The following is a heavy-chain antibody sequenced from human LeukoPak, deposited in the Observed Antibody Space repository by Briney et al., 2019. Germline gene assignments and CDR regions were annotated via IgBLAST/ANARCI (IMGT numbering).Heavy chain of an antibody. V-gene: IGHV4-30-2*01. Sequence: PSETLSLTCAVSGGSISSGGYSWSWIRQPPGKGLEWIGYIYHSGSTYYNPSLKSRVTISVDRSKNQFSLKLSSVTAADTAVYYCARDRREDYSGDFDLWGRGTLVTVSS. D-gene: IGHD2-15*01. J-gene: IGHJ2*01. CDR1: GGSISSGGYS. CDR3: ARDRREDYSGDFDL. CDR2: IYHSGST.